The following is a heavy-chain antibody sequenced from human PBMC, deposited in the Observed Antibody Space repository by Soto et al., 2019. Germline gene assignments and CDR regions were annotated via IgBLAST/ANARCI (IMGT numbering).Heavy chain of an antibody. V-gene: IGHV1-18*01. J-gene: IGHJ6*02. CDR1: GYTFTSYG. CDR3: ARIGIGDGTEYYYYYYGMDV. D-gene: IGHD1-1*01. CDR2: ISAYNGNT. Sequence: QVQLVQSGAEVKKPGASVKVSCKASGYTFTSYGISWVRQAPGQGLEWMGWISAYNGNTNYAQKLQGRDTLTTDTSTSTAYMELRSLRSDDTAVYYCARIGIGDGTEYYYYYYGMDVWGQGTTVTVS.